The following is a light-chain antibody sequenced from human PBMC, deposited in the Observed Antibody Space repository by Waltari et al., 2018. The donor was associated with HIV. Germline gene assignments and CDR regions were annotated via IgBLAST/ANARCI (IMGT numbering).Light chain of an antibody. CDR3: QQYNSWPPAWT. V-gene: IGKV3-15*01. CDR2: GAS. J-gene: IGKJ1*01. Sequence: EIVMTQSPATLSVSPGDRATLPCRASQSVSSNLSWYPQGPGQAPRLLICGASTRATGIPARFSGSGSGTEFSLTISSRQSEDFAVYYCQQYNSWPPAWTFGQGTNVEIK. CDR1: QSVSSN.